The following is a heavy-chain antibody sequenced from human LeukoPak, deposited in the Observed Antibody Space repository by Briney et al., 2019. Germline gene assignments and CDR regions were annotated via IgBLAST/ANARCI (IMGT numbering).Heavy chain of an antibody. V-gene: IGHV1-69*13. Sequence: SVKVSCKASGGTFSSYAISWVRQTPGQGLEWMGGIIPIFGTANYAQKFQGRVTITADESTSTAYMELSSLRSEDTAVYYCARPSNYGDRLAYYYGMDVWGQGTTVTVSS. CDR1: GGTFSSYA. CDR2: IIPIFGTA. CDR3: ARPSNYGDRLAYYYGMDV. J-gene: IGHJ6*02. D-gene: IGHD4-17*01.